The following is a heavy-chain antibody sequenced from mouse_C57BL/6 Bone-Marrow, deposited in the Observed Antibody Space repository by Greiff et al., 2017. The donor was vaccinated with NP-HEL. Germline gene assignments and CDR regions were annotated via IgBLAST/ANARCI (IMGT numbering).Heavy chain of an antibody. Sequence: EVMLVESGGGLVKPGGSLKLSCAASGFTFSSYAMSWVRQTPEKRLEWVATISDGGSYTYYPDNVKGRFTISRDNAKNNLYLQMSHLKSEDTAMYYCAREVEYWGQGTLVTVSA. CDR3: AREVEY. D-gene: IGHD1-1*02. CDR2: ISDGGSYT. J-gene: IGHJ3*01. V-gene: IGHV5-4*01. CDR1: GFTFSSYA.